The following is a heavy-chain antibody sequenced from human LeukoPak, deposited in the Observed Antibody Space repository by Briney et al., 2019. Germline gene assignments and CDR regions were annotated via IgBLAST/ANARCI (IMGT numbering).Heavy chain of an antibody. CDR2: IYSSGST. CDR1: GGSFSGYY. Sequence: PSETLSLTCAVYGGSFSGYYWSWIRQPPGKGLEWIGYIYSSGSTNYNPSLESRVTMSVDTSKNQFSLRLSSVTAADTAVYYCARNGAFGEFLDYWGQGTLVTVSS. CDR3: ARNGAFGEFLDY. J-gene: IGHJ4*02. V-gene: IGHV4-59*01. D-gene: IGHD3-10*01.